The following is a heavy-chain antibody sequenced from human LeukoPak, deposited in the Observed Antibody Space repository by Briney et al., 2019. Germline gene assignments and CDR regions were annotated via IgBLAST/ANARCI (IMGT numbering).Heavy chain of an antibody. CDR3: ARDLGGNEDY. CDR2: ISYDGSNK. CDR1: GFTFSSYA. Sequence: GGSLRLSCAASGFTFSSYAMHWVLQAPGKGLEWVAVISYDGSNKYYADSVKGRFTISRDNSKNTLYLQMNSLRAEDTAVYYCARDLGGNEDYWGQGTLVTVSS. J-gene: IGHJ4*02. D-gene: IGHD4-23*01. V-gene: IGHV3-30-3*01.